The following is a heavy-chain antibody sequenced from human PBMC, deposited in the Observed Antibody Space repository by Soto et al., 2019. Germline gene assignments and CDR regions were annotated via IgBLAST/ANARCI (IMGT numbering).Heavy chain of an antibody. D-gene: IGHD2-8*02. V-gene: IGHV1-18*01. CDR2: ISAYNGTT. CDR1: GYTFTSYG. J-gene: IGHJ4*02. Sequence: QVQLVQSGAEVKKPGASVKVSCKASGYTFTSYGISWVRQAPGQGLEWMGWISAYNGTTNYAQKLQGRVTMTTDTSTSTAYMELRSLRSDDTAVYYCASSLLVVYGLEGESDWGQGTLVTVSS. CDR3: ASSLLVVYGLEGESD.